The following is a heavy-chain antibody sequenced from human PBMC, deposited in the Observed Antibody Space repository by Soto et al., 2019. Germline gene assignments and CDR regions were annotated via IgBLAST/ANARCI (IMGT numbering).Heavy chain of an antibody. D-gene: IGHD3-9*01. CDR1: GGSFSGYY. J-gene: IGHJ4*02. Sequence: SETLSLTCAVYGGSFSGYYWSWIRQPPGKGLEWIGEINHSGSTNYNPSLKSRVTISVDTSKNQFSLKLSSVTAADTAVYYCARGYRHVLRYFDWLLVFDYWGQGTLVTVSS. CDR2: INHSGST. CDR3: ARGYRHVLRYFDWLLVFDY. V-gene: IGHV4-34*01.